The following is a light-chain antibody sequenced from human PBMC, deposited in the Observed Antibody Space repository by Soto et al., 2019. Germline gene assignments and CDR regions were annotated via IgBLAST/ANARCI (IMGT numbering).Light chain of an antibody. CDR3: QQVYVYPST. CDR1: QSVSGW. CDR2: AAS. V-gene: IGKV1-5*01. J-gene: IGKJ4*01. Sequence: DIQMTQSPSTLSASVGDTVTVTCRASQSVSGWLAWYQQKPGEAPNLLIYAASTLQSGVPSRFSGGGSGTDFTLTISSLQPEDFATYYCQQVYVYPSTFGGGTKVDIK.